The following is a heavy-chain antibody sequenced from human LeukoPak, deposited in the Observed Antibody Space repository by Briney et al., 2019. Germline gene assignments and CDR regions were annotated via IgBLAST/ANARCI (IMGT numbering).Heavy chain of an antibody. J-gene: IGHJ2*01. D-gene: IGHD6-6*01. CDR3: ARGPSFGGSSRFDL. CDR1: GGSINSGGYY. V-gene: IGHV4-31*03. Sequence: SETLSLTCSVSGGSINSGGYYWTWIRQLPGKGPEWIGFISDSGNTYYNSSLKSRVIMSVDTSKNQFTLILSSVTAAYTALYYCARGPSFGGSSRFDLCGRGTLVIVSS. CDR2: ISDSGNT.